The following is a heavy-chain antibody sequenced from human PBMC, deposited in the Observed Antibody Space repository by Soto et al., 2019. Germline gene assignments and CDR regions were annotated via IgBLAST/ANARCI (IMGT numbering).Heavy chain of an antibody. CDR1: GFTFSSYA. Sequence: GGSLSLSCAASGFTFSSYAMSWVRQSPGKGLEWVSAISGSGVSTYYADSVRGRFTISRDNSKNTLYLQMNSLRAEDTAVYYCAKDGLRFLEWFYVGFFDYWGQGTLVTVSS. CDR2: ISGSGVST. V-gene: IGHV3-23*01. D-gene: IGHD3-3*01. CDR3: AKDGLRFLEWFYVGFFDY. J-gene: IGHJ4*02.